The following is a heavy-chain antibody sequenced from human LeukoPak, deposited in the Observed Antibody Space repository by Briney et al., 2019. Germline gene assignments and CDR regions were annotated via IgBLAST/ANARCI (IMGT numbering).Heavy chain of an antibody. CDR3: AKDYSGYDSHFDY. D-gene: IGHD5-12*01. Sequence: GGSLRLSCAASGFTFSSYAMSWVRQAPGKGLEWVSGISWNSGSIGYADSVRGRFTISRDNAKNSLYLQMNSLRAEDTALYYCAKDYSGYDSHFDYWGQGTLVTVSS. J-gene: IGHJ4*02. CDR1: GFTFSSYA. V-gene: IGHV3-9*01. CDR2: ISWNSGSI.